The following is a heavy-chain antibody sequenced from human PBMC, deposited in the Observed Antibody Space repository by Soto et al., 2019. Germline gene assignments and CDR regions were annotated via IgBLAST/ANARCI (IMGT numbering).Heavy chain of an antibody. CDR3: AKGLRWGYRNSSVYFDY. D-gene: IGHD6-6*01. CDR2: ISYDGSDK. Sequence: LRLSCAASGFTFSSYGMHWVRQAPGKGLEWVAVISYDGSDKYYADSVKGRVTISRDNFKNTLYLQMNSPRAEDTAVYYCAKGLRWGYRNSSVYFDYWGQGTLVTVS. J-gene: IGHJ4*02. CDR1: GFTFSSYG. V-gene: IGHV3-30*18.